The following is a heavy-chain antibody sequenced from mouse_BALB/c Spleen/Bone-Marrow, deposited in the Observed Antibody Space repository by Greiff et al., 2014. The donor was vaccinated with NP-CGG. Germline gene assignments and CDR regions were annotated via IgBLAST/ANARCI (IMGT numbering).Heavy chain of an antibody. D-gene: IGHD3-3*01. CDR1: GFTSSSYG. CDR2: ISSGGSYT. J-gene: IGHJ4*01. Sequence: VQLQQSGGDLVKPGGSLKLSCAASGFTSSSYGMSWVRQTPDKRLEWVATISSGGSYTYYPDSVKGRFTISRDNAKNTLYLQMSSLKSEDTAMYYCARHRDAMDYWGQGTSVTVSS. V-gene: IGHV5-6*01. CDR3: ARHRDAMDY.